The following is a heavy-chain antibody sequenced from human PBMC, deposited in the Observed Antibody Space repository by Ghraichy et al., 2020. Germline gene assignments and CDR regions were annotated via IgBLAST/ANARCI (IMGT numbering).Heavy chain of an antibody. Sequence: GESLNISCAASGFTFSSYAMSWVRQAPGKGLEWVSAISGSGGSTYYADSVKGRFTISRDNSKNTLYLQMNSLRAEDTAVYYCAKDHGSKRWLQFGSYWGQGTLVTVSS. J-gene: IGHJ4*02. V-gene: IGHV3-23*01. CDR3: AKDHGSKRWLQFGSY. CDR1: GFTFSSYA. D-gene: IGHD5-24*01. CDR2: ISGSGGST.